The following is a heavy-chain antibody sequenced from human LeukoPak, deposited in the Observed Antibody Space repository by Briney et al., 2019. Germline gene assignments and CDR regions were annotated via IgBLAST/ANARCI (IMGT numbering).Heavy chain of an antibody. D-gene: IGHD3-22*01. CDR3: AKDVLRSYYDNSGYFDY. J-gene: IGHJ4*02. CDR2: ISGSGAST. V-gene: IGHV3-23*01. CDR1: GFTFSSYG. Sequence: GGSLRLSCAASGFTFSSYGMSWVRQAPGKGLEWVSAISGSGASTYYADSVKGRFTISRDNSKDTPYLQMNSLRVEDTAVYHCAKDVLRSYYDNSGYFDYWGQGTLVTVSS.